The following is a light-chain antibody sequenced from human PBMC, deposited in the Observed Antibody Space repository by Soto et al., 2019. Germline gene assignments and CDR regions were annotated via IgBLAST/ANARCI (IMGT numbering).Light chain of an antibody. V-gene: IGKV3-15*01. J-gene: IGKJ4*01. CDR2: RTS. Sequence: EIVMTQSPATLSVSPGERATLSCRASQSISSNLAWYQQKPGQAPRLLMFRTSSVATGFPARFSGSGSGTEFNLTISSLQSEDFGVYYCQQYNNWPRATFGGGTKVEIK. CDR3: QQYNNWPRAT. CDR1: QSISSN.